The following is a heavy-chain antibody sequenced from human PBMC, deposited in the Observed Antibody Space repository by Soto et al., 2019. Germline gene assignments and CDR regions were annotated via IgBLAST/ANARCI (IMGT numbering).Heavy chain of an antibody. J-gene: IGHJ6*02. Sequence: SETLSLTCAVSGGSISSSNWWSWVRQPPGKGLEWIGEIYHSGSTNYNPSLKSRVTISVDKSKNQFSLKLSSVTAADTAVYYCARVAAAGNYYYYGMEVWGQGTTVTVSS. CDR1: GGSISSSNW. V-gene: IGHV4-4*02. D-gene: IGHD6-13*01. CDR3: ARVAAAGNYYYYGMEV. CDR2: IYHSGST.